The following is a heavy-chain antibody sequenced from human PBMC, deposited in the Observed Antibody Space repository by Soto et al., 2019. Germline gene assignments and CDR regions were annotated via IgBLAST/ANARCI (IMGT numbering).Heavy chain of an antibody. CDR1: GYTFTSYA. D-gene: IGHD2-2*01. Sequence: QVQLVQSGAEVKKPGASVKVSCKASGYTFTSYAMHWVRQAPGQRLEWMEWINAGNGNTKYSQKFQGRVTITRDTSASTAYMELSSLRSEDTAVYYCARAQLPNYYYYGMDVWGQGTTVTVSS. J-gene: IGHJ6*02. CDR3: ARAQLPNYYYYGMDV. V-gene: IGHV1-3*01. CDR2: INAGNGNT.